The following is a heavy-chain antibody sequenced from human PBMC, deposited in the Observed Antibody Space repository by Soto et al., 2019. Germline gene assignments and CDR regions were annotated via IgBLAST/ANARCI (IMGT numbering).Heavy chain of an antibody. CDR2: INPSGGST. CDR1: GYTFTSYY. V-gene: IGHV1-46*03. Sequence: ASVKVSCKAPGYTFTSYYMHWVRQAPGQGLEWMGKINPSGGSTSYAQKFQGRVTMTRDTSTITVYMELSSLRSEDTAVYYCALTAGPHYWGQGTLVTVSS. J-gene: IGHJ4*02. CDR3: ALTAGPHY.